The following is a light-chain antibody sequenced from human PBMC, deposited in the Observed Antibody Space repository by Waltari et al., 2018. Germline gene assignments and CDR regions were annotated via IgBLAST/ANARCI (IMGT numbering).Light chain of an antibody. CDR2: WAS. V-gene: IGKV4-1*01. J-gene: IGKJ1*01. CDR3: QQYYSTPWT. CDR1: QSVLSSSHNKNC. Sequence: DIVMTQSPDSLAVSLGERATINCKSSQSVLSSSHNKNCLGGYQQKPGQPPTLLLYWASTRESGVPDRFSCSGSGTDFTLTISSLQAEDVAVYYGQQYYSTPWTFGQGTKVEIK.